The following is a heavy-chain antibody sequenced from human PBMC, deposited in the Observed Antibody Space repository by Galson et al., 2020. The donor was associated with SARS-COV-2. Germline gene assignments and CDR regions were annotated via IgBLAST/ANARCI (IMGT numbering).Heavy chain of an antibody. CDR2: INPGSGVT. V-gene: IGHV1-2*04. CDR3: ARSTSGYGNQDS. Sequence: ASVKVSCKASGYTFTGYYIHWVRQAPGQGLEWMGWINPGSGVTFYAQKFQDWVTMTRDTSLNTAYLDVSGLKFDDTAVYYCARSTSGYGNQDSWGQGTLVTVSS. CDR1: GYTFTGYY. J-gene: IGHJ5*01. D-gene: IGHD2-2*01.